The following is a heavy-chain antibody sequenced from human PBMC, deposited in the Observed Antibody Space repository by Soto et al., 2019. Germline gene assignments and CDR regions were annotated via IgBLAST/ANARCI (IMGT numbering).Heavy chain of an antibody. CDR2: IYHSGST. CDR1: GGSISSGGYS. Sequence: SETLSLTCAVSGGSISSGGYSWSWIRQPPGKGLEWIGYIYHSGSTYYNPSLKSRVTISVDRSKNQFSLKLSSVTAADTAVYYCAREQLVDSSWFDPWGQGTLVTVSS. J-gene: IGHJ5*02. D-gene: IGHD6-13*01. CDR3: AREQLVDSSWFDP. V-gene: IGHV4-30-2*01.